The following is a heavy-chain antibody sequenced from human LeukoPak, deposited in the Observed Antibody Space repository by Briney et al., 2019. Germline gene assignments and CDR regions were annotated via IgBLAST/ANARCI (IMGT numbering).Heavy chain of an antibody. CDR1: GFTFSSYG. Sequence: GGSLRLSCAASGFTFSSYGMHWVRQAPGKGLEWVAFIRYDGSNKYYADSVKGRFTISRDNSKNTLYLQMNSLRAEDTAVYYCAKDKITMIVVENYYFDYWGQGTLVTVSS. J-gene: IGHJ4*02. D-gene: IGHD3-22*01. CDR2: IRYDGSNK. V-gene: IGHV3-30*02. CDR3: AKDKITMIVVENYYFDY.